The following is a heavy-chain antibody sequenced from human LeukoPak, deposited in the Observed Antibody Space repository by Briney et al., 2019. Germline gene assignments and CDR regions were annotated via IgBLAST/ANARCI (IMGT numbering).Heavy chain of an antibody. CDR3: TTVSRKGAAAGTTTGFDY. D-gene: IGHD6-13*01. V-gene: IGHV3-15*01. CDR1: GFTFSNAW. CDR2: IKSKTDGGTT. Sequence: GGSLRLSCAASGFTFSNAWMSWVRQAPGKGLEWVGRIKSKTDGGTTDYAAPVKGRFTISRDDSKNTLYLQMSSLKTEDTAVYYCTTVSRKGAAAGTTTGFDYWGQGTLVTVSS. J-gene: IGHJ4*02.